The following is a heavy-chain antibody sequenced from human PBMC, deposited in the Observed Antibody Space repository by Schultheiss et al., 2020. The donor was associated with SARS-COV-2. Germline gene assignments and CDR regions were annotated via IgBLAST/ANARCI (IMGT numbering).Heavy chain of an antibody. V-gene: IGHV5-51*01. J-gene: IGHJ4*02. Sequence: GESLKISCKGSGYSFTSYWIGWVRQMPGKGLAWMGIIYPGDSDTRYSPSFQGQVTISADKSISTAYLQWSSLKASDTAMYYCARLGLGDYVFWGGFDYWGQGTLVTVSS. CDR1: GYSFTSYW. CDR3: ARLGLGDYVFWGGFDY. CDR2: IYPGDSDT. D-gene: IGHD4-17*01.